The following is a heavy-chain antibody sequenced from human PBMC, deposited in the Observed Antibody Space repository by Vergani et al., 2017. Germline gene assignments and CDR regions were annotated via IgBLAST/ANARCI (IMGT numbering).Heavy chain of an antibody. CDR1: GGSFSGYY. V-gene: IGHV4-34*01. D-gene: IGHD1-7*01. CDR2: INHSGST. J-gene: IGHJ6*02. Sequence: QVQLQQWGAGLLKPSETLSLTCAVYGGSFSGYYWSWIRQPPGKGLEWIGEINHSGSTNYNPSLKSRVTISVDTSKNQFSLKLSSVTAADTAVYYCARVLGWNYPYYYYGMDVWGQGTTVTVSS. CDR3: ARVLGWNYPYYYYGMDV.